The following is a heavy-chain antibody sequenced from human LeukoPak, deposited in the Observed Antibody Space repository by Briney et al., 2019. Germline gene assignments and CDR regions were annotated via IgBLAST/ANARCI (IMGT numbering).Heavy chain of an antibody. J-gene: IGHJ6*02. Sequence: SDTLSLTGTVSGGSISSCSWSWIPPPQGKGRVGMGYIYYSGRTNYNLSVKSRVIISVDTCKNQFSLKLSCVTAADTAVYYCARGGWDYYYYGMDVWGQGTTVTVSS. D-gene: IGHD6-19*01. CDR1: GGSISSCS. CDR3: ARGGWDYYYYGMDV. V-gene: IGHV4-59*07. CDR2: IYYSGRT.